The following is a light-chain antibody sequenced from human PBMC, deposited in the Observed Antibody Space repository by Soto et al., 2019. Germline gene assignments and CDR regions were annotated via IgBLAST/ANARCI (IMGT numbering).Light chain of an antibody. CDR3: QQYSNSPYT. CDR2: DAS. CDR1: QSVSSY. V-gene: IGKV3-11*01. J-gene: IGKJ2*01. Sequence: EIVLTQSPATLSLSPGERATLSCRASQSVSSYLAWYQQKPGQAPRLLIYDASNRATGIPARFSGSGSGTDFTLTISSLEPEDFAVYYCQQYSNSPYTFGQGTKLEFK.